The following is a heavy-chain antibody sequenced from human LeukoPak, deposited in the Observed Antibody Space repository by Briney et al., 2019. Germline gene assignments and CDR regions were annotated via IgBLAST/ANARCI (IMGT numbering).Heavy chain of an antibody. CDR3: AQKGCSDH. CDR1: GFSSSRFV. D-gene: IGHD2-21*01. J-gene: IGHJ4*02. CDR2: INSSSSAI. Sequence: GGSLRLSCEASGFSSSRFVMNWVRQAPGKGLEWISYINSSSSAIYLAESVKGRFTISTDNAKMSLYMQKSSLRDEDTAVYYCAQKGCSDHWGRGTLVTVSS. V-gene: IGHV3-48*02.